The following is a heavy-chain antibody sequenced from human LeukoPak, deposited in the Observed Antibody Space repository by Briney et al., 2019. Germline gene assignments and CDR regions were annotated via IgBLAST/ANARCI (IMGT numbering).Heavy chain of an antibody. CDR3: ARNRDSGSLDAFDI. Sequence: GASLKISCKGSGSSFTTSWIGWVRPLPGKGLEWMGIIYPGDSDTRYSPSFQGQVTISGAKSISTAYLQWSSLKASDTAMYYCARNRDSGSLDAFDIWGQGTMVTVSS. CDR1: GSSFTTSW. V-gene: IGHV5-51*01. J-gene: IGHJ3*02. D-gene: IGHD3-10*01. CDR2: IYPGDSDT.